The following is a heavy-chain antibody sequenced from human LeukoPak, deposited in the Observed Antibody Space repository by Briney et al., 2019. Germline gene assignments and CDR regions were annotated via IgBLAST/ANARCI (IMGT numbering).Heavy chain of an antibody. V-gene: IGHV3-30-3*01. CDR1: GFTFSSYA. J-gene: IGHJ6*02. CDR3: ARDDLGGNYYYYGMDV. Sequence: GGSLRLSCAASGFTFSSYAMHWVRQAPGKGLEWAAVISYDGSNKYYADSVKGRFTISRDNSKNTLYLQMNSLRAEDTAVYYCARDDLGGNYYYYGMDVWGQGTTVTVSS. CDR2: ISYDGSNK. D-gene: IGHD6-25*01.